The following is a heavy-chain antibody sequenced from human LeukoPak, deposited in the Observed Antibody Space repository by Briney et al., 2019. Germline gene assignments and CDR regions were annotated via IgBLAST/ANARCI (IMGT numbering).Heavy chain of an antibody. CDR2: INPNNGGT. J-gene: IGHJ4*02. D-gene: IGHD5-12*01. Sequence: ASVKGSCKASGYSFTGYYIHWVLQAPGQGLEWMGWINPNNGGTNYAQKVQGRVTMTRDTSISTAYMELSRLTSDDTAVYYRARDKYTGYETFDYWGQGTPVTVSS. V-gene: IGHV1-2*02. CDR1: GYSFTGYY. CDR3: ARDKYTGYETFDY.